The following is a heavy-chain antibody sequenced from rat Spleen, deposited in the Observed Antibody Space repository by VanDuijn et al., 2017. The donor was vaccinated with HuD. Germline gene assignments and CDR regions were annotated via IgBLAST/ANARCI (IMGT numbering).Heavy chain of an antibody. J-gene: IGHJ2*01. CDR1: GFTFSDYY. CDR2: IRDDSAVT. Sequence: EVQLVESGGGLVQPGRSLKLSCAASGFTFSDYYMAWVRQAQTKGLEWVDSIRDDSAVTYYRDSVKGRFTISRDNAKSSLYLQMDSLRSEDTATYYCTTVDRYWGQGVMVTVSS. V-gene: IGHV5-20*01. CDR3: TTVDRY.